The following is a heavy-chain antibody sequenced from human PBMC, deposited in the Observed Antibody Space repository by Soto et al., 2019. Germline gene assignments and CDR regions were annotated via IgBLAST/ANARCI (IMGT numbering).Heavy chain of an antibody. J-gene: IGHJ5*02. CDR3: ARDQGVVVAADNWFDP. Sequence: ETLSLTCTVSGGSITDYSWVWIRQPAGKGLEWIGRIFSSGSTNYNPSLKGRITMSLDTSKNQFSLKLNSATATDTAVYFCARDQGVVVAADNWFDPWGQGILVTVSS. D-gene: IGHD2-15*01. CDR2: IFSSGST. CDR1: GGSITDYS. V-gene: IGHV4-4*07.